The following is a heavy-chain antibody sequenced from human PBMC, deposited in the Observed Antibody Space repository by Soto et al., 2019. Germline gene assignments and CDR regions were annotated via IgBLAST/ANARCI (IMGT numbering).Heavy chain of an antibody. CDR2: IKQDGSEK. J-gene: IGHJ5*02. CDR1: GFTFSSYW. D-gene: IGHD6-13*01. CDR3: ARTRYSAMSPLWFDP. Sequence: GGSLRLSCAASGFTFSSYWMSWVRQAPGKGLEWVANIKQDGSEKYYVDSVKGRFTISRDNAKNSLYLQMNSLRAEDTAVYYCARTRYSAMSPLWFDPWGQGTLVTVSS. V-gene: IGHV3-7*01.